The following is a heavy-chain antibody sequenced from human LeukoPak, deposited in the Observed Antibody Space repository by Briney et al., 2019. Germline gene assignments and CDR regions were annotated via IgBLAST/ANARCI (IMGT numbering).Heavy chain of an antibody. CDR3: ARARYYHYYGMDV. V-gene: IGHV4-59*01. J-gene: IGHJ6*02. CDR1: GGSISSYY. Sequence: PSETLSLTCTVSGGSISSYYWSWIRQPPGKGLEWIGYIYYSGSTNYNPSLKSRVTISVDTSKNQFSLKLSSVTAADTAVYYCARARYYHYYGMDVWGQGTTVTVSS. CDR2: IYYSGST.